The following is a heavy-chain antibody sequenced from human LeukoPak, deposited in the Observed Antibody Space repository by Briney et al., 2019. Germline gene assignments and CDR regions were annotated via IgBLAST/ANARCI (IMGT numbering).Heavy chain of an antibody. CDR2: ISYDGSNK. CDR1: GFTFSSYA. CDR3: ARVSGKFYDILTGYYSY. Sequence: GGSLRLSCAASGFTFSSYAMHWVRQAPGKGLEWVAVISYDGSNKYYADSVKGRFTISRDNSKNTPYLQMNSLRAEDTAVYYCARVSGKFYDILTGYYSYWGRGTLVTVSS. J-gene: IGHJ4*02. D-gene: IGHD3-9*01. V-gene: IGHV3-30-3*01.